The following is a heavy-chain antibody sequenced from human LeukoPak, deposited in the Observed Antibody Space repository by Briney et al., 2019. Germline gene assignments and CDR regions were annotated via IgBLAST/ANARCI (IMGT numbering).Heavy chain of an antibody. CDR2: ISYDGSNK. CDR1: GFTFSSYA. J-gene: IGHJ3*02. Sequence: GRSLRLSCAASGFTFSSYAMHWVRQAPGKGLEWVAVISYDGSNKYYADSVKGRFTISRDNSKNTLYLQMNSLSAEDTAVYYCARKDSRGNAFDIWGQGTMVTVSS. CDR3: ARKDSRGNAFDI. V-gene: IGHV3-30*04. D-gene: IGHD6-25*01.